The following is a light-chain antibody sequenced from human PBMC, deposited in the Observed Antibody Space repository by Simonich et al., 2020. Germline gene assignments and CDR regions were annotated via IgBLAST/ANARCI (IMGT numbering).Light chain of an antibody. Sequence: DIQMTQSPSSLSASVGDRVTIPCQASQDISNYLNWYQQKPGKAPKLLIYDASNLETGVPSRFSGSGSGTDFTLTISRLEPEDFAVYYCQQYGSSPLTFGGGTKVEIK. J-gene: IGKJ4*01. V-gene: IGKV1-33*01. CDR3: QQYGSSPLT. CDR1: QDISNY. CDR2: DAS.